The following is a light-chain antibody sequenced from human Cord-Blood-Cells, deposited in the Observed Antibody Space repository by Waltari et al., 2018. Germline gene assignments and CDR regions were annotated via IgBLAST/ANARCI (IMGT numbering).Light chain of an antibody. Sequence: DIVMTQSPDSLAGSLGERATIKCKSSQSVLYSSNNKNYLAWYQQKPGQPPKLLIYWASTRESGVPDRFSGSGSGTDFTLTISSLQAEDVAVYYCQQYYSTPWTFGQGTKVEIK. CDR2: WAS. J-gene: IGKJ1*01. CDR1: QSVLYSSNNKNY. V-gene: IGKV4-1*01. CDR3: QQYYSTPWT.